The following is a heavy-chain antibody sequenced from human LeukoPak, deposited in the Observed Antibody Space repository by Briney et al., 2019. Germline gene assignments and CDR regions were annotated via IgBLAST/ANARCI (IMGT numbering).Heavy chain of an antibody. D-gene: IGHD4-17*01. J-gene: IGHJ4*02. CDR1: GGSISSYY. Sequence: PSETLSLTCTVSGGSISSYYWSWIRQPAGKGLEWIGRIYTSGSTNYDPSLKSRVTISVDTSKNQFSLKLSSVTAADTAVYYCASGLTVTTSAYWGQGTLVTVSS. CDR3: ASGLTVTTSAY. CDR2: IYTSGST. V-gene: IGHV4-4*07.